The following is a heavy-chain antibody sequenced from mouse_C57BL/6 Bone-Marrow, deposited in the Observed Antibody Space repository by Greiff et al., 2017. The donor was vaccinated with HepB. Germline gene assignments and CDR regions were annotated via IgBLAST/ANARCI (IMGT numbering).Heavy chain of an antibody. CDR2: ISDGGSYT. D-gene: IGHD1-1*01. V-gene: IGHV5-4*01. CDR1: GFTFSSYA. Sequence: DVQLVESGGGLVKPGGSLKLSCAASGFTFSSYAMSWVRQTPEKRLEWVATISDGGSYTYYPDNVKGRFTISRDNAKNNLYLQMSHLKSEDTAMYYCAREVITTVVANYAMDYWGQGTSVTVSS. CDR3: AREVITTVVANYAMDY. J-gene: IGHJ4*01.